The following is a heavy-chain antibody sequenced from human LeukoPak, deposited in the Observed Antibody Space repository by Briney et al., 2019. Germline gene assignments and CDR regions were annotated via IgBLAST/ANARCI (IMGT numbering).Heavy chain of an antibody. D-gene: IGHD3-3*01. CDR3: ARGRKDYDFWSGYPLSRYYYGMDV. Sequence: SETLSLTCAVYGGSFSGYYWSWIRQPPGKGLEWIGEINHSGSTNYNPSLKSRVTISVDTSKNQFSLKLSSVTAADTAVYYCARGRKDYDFWSGYPLSRYYYGMDVWGQGTTVTVSS. CDR2: INHSGST. J-gene: IGHJ6*02. V-gene: IGHV4-34*01. CDR1: GGSFSGYY.